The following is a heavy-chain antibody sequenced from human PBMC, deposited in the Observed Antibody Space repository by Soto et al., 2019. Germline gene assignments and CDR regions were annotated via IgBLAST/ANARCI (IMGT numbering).Heavy chain of an antibody. Sequence: EMQLVESGGGLVQPGGSLRLSCAASGFTFSTYTMNWVRQAPGKGLEWVSYISSSSSTIDYADSVKGRLTISRDNARNSLYLLMNSLRVEDTAVYYCARGRRGLVRVGFASWGQGTMVTVSS. CDR3: ARGRRGLVRVGFAS. CDR2: ISSSSSTI. CDR1: GFTFSTYT. J-gene: IGHJ3*02. V-gene: IGHV3-48*01. D-gene: IGHD6-19*01.